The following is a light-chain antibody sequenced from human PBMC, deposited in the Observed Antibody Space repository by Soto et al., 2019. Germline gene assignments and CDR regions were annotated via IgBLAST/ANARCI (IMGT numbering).Light chain of an antibody. CDR1: SSDVGGYNY. CDR3: CSYAGTYSVV. CDR2: DVS. V-gene: IGLV2-11*01. Sequence: QSVLTQPRSVSGSPRQSVNISCTGTSSDVGGYNYVSWYQQHPGKAPKLMIYDVSKRPSGVPDRFSGSKSGNTASLTISGLQAEDEADYYCCSYAGTYSVVFGGGTKVTVL. J-gene: IGLJ2*01.